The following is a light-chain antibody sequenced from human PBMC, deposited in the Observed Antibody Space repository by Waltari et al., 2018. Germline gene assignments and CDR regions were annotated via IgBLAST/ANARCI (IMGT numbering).Light chain of an antibody. J-gene: IGKJ2*01. V-gene: IGKV3-20*01. CDR1: QSVRSDY. CDR2: GAS. CDR3: QQYGSPPYT. Sequence: EIVLTQAPGTLSLSPGERATLSCRASQSVRSDYLAGYQQKPGQSPRLLIYGASSRATGVADRYSGSGSGTDFTLTINRLEREDFAVFYCQQYGSPPYTFGQGTKLEIK.